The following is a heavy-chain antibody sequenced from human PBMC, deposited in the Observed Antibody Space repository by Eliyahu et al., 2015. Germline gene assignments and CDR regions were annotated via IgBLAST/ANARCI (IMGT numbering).Heavy chain of an antibody. CDR3: ARQASNWNPDY. CDR1: GFAFKTYA. J-gene: IGHJ4*01. Sequence: VQLVESGGGWVQPGGSLXLSCVASGFAFKTYALNWVRQAPGKGLEWVSTISATGSATYYTESVKGRFTISRDNSKNTMYLQMNNLGADDTALYYCARQASNWNPDYWGQGTLVTVSS. D-gene: IGHD1-20*01. CDR2: ISATGSAT. V-gene: IGHV3-23*04.